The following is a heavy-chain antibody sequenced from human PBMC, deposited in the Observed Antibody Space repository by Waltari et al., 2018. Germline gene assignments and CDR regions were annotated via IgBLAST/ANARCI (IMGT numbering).Heavy chain of an antibody. J-gene: IGHJ1*01. Sequence: QVQLVQSGAEVKKPGASVKVSCKASGYTFTSYDINWVRQATGQGLEWMGWMNPNSGNTGYAQKFQGRVTITRNTSISTAYMELSSLRSDDTAVYYCARGPRYCSSTSCPITEYFQHWGQGTLVTVSS. D-gene: IGHD2-2*01. CDR2: MNPNSGNT. V-gene: IGHV1-8*03. CDR1: GYTFTSYD. CDR3: ARGPRYCSSTSCPITEYFQH.